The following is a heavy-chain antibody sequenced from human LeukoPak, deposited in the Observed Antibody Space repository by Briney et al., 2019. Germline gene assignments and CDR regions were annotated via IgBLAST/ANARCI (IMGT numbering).Heavy chain of an antibody. CDR3: ARHRGTYYAY. V-gene: IGHV3-7*01. Sequence: PGGSLRLSCAASGFTFSSYWMSWVRQAPGKGLEWVANIKQDGSETYYVVSVRGRFTISRDNAKNSLYLQMNSLRAEDTAVYYCARHRGTYYAYWAPGTLVTVTS. CDR2: IKQDGSET. J-gene: IGHJ4*02. D-gene: IGHD1-26*01. CDR1: GFTFSSYW.